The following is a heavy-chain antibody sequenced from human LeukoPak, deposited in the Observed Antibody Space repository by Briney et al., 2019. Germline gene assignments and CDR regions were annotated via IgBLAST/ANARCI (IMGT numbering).Heavy chain of an antibody. Sequence: GGSLRLSCAASGFTFSNAWMSWVRQAPGKGLEWVGRIKSKTDGGTTDYAAPVKGRFTISRDDSKNTLYLQMNSLKTEDTAVYYCTTDIWELPTFDYWGQGTLGTVSS. CDR2: IKSKTDGGTT. V-gene: IGHV3-15*01. J-gene: IGHJ4*02. CDR3: TTDIWELPTFDY. CDR1: GFTFSNAW. D-gene: IGHD1-26*01.